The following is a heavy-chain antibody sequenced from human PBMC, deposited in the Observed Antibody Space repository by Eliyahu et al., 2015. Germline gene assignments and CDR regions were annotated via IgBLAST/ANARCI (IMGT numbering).Heavy chain of an antibody. Sequence: QITLKESGPTLVKPTQTLMVTCTFSGFSLSTSGVGVGWVRQPPGKALEWLAFHYWDEDNRFNPSLQSRVTLSKDTSKNLVVLMMTNMDPVDTATYYCAHRRGGYNWNHGDFDYWGQGAPVTVSS. CDR3: AHRRGGYNWNHGDFDY. CDR2: HYWDEDN. D-gene: IGHD1-14*01. CDR1: GFSLSTSGVG. V-gene: IGHV2-5*02. J-gene: IGHJ4*02.